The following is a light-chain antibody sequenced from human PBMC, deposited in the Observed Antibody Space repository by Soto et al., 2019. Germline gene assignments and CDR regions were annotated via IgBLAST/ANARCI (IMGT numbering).Light chain of an antibody. CDR1: SSDVGTYNR. J-gene: IGLJ2*01. CDR2: EVS. CDR3: SSYTSSSTFELV. Sequence: QSALTQPASVSGSPGQSVTISCTGTSSDVGTYNRVSWYQQPPGTAPRLMIYEVSSRPAGVPNRFSGSKSGNTASLTISGLQAEDEADYYCSSYTSSSTFELVFGGGTKLTVL. V-gene: IGLV2-18*02.